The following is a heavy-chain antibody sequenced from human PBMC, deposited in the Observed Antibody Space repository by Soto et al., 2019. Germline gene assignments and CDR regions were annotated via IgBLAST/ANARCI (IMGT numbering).Heavy chain of an antibody. CDR3: ARDLRDNWNDGRNQYHWVEP. V-gene: IGHV4-59*01. Sequence: SETLSLTCTVSGGSISSYYWSWIRQPPGKGLEWIGYIYYSGSTNYNPSLKSRVTISVDTSKKQFSLKLSSVTAADTAVYYCARDLRDNWNDGRNQYHWVEPWGKGTLVTVS. D-gene: IGHD1-20*01. CDR1: GGSISSYY. CDR2: IYYSGST. J-gene: IGHJ5*02.